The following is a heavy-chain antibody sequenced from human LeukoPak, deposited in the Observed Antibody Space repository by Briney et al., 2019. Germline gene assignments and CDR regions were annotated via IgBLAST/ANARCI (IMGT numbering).Heavy chain of an antibody. CDR3: AKGGGFGDYGSYYFDY. V-gene: IGHV3-23*01. CDR2: ISGRDHTT. CDR1: GFTFGNHA. Sequence: GGSLRLSCAAFGFTFGNHAMNWVRQTPGKGLEWVSTISGRDHTTYYADSVKGRFTISRDNSKNTLYLQMNSLRAEDTAVYYCAKGGGFGDYGSYYFDYWGQGTLVTVSS. J-gene: IGHJ4*02. D-gene: IGHD4-17*01.